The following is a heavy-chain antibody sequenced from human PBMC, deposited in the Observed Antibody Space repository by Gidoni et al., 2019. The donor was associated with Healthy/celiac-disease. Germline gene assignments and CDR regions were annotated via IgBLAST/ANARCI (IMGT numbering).Heavy chain of an antibody. J-gene: IGHJ6*02. CDR1: SSYA. CDR2: IIPTFGTA. V-gene: IGHV1-69*19. CDR3: ARATLDFYFYGMDV. Sequence: SSYAISWVRQAPGQGLEWMGGIIPTFGTANYAQKCQGRVTITADESTSTASMELSSLRSAATAVYFCARATLDFYFYGMDVWGQGTTVTVSS.